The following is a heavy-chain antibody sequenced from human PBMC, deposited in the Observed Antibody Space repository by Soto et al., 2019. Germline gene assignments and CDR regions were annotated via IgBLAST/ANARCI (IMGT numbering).Heavy chain of an antibody. CDR3: ARASRAEHTIFLDY. CDR1: GFTVSSNY. D-gene: IGHD3-3*01. V-gene: IGHV3-66*01. CDR2: IYSGGST. J-gene: IGHJ4*02. Sequence: GGSLRLSCAASGFTVSSNYMSWVRQAPGKGLEWVSVIYSGGSTYYADSVKGRFTISRDNSKNTLYLQMNSLRAEDTAVYYCARASRAEHTIFLDYWGQGTLVTVSS.